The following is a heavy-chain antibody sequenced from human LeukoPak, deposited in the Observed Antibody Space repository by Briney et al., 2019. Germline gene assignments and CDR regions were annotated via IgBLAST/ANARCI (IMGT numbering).Heavy chain of an antibody. J-gene: IGHJ4*02. CDR2: ISGTGVST. CDR1: GFTFRSTA. V-gene: IGHV3-23*01. CDR3: AKPYGSGPLGEYYFDY. D-gene: IGHD3-10*01. Sequence: GGSLRLSCAASGFTFRSTAMSWVRQAPGKGLEWVSAISGTGVSTYYVDSVKGRFTISRDNSKNTLYLQMNSLRAEDTAAYYCAKPYGSGPLGEYYFDYWGQGTLVTVSS.